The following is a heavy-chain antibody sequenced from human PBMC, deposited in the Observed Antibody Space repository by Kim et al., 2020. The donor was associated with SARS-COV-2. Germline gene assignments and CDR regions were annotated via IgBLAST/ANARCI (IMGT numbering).Heavy chain of an antibody. CDR3: ARLSAVAAGYYYGMDV. J-gene: IGHJ6*02. CDR2: IYYGGST. V-gene: IGHV4-59*01. D-gene: IGHD2-15*01. CDR1: GGSISSYY. Sequence: SETLSLTCTVSGGSISSYYWSWIRQPPGKGLEWIGYIYYGGSTNYNPSLKSRVTISVDTSKNQFSLKLSSVTTADTAVYYCARLSAVAAGYYYGMDVWGQGTTVTVSS.